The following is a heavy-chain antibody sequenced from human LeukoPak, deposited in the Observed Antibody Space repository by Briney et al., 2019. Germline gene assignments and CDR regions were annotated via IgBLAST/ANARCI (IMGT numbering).Heavy chain of an antibody. D-gene: IGHD3-22*01. CDR1: GGYISNYY. CDR2: SYYSEVT. Sequence: SETLSLTCSVSGGYISNYYWNWIRQPPGKGLEWIGYSYYSEVTNYNPSLKSRVTISVDTSKNQFSLKLSSVTAADTAVYYCARAYYYDSSGYSLGGFDPWGQGTLVTVSS. J-gene: IGHJ5*02. CDR3: ARAYYYDSSGYSLGGFDP. V-gene: IGHV4-59*01.